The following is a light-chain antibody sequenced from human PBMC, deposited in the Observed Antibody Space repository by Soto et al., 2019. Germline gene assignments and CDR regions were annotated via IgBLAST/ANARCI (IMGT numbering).Light chain of an antibody. CDR1: NSDVGGYNY. CDR3: SSYTGSNLYV. V-gene: IGLV2-8*01. Sequence: QSVLTQPPSASGSPGQSVTISCTGTNSDVGGYNYVSWYQQHPGKAPKLMTYEVSKRPSGVPDRFSGSKSGNTASLTVSGLQAEDEADYYCSSYTGSNLYVFGTGTKLTVL. J-gene: IGLJ1*01. CDR2: EVS.